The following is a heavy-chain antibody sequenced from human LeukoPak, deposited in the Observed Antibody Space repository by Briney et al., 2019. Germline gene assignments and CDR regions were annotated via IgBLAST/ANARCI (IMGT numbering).Heavy chain of an antibody. D-gene: IGHD2-2*01. CDR2: INPNSGGT. CDR3: ARVPAAISGADFDY. CDR1: GYTFTGYY. V-gene: IGHV1-2*02. Sequence: ASVKVSXKASGYTFTGYYMHWVRQAPGQGLEWMGWINPNSGGTNYAQKFQGRVTMTRDTSISTAYMELSRLRSDDTAVYYCARVPAAISGADFDYWGQGTLVTVSS. J-gene: IGHJ4*02.